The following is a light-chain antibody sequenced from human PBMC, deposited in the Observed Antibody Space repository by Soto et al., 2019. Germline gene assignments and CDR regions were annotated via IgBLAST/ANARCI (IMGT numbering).Light chain of an antibody. V-gene: IGKV1-5*03. Sequence: DIQMTQSPSTLSASVGDRVTITCRASQSINSWLAWYQQKRGTAPRLLIYRASSLEGGDPSRFSGSGSGAEFTLTISSLQPDDFAAYYCQHYDSYSGTFGPGTKVDIK. CDR1: QSINSW. CDR2: RAS. CDR3: QHYDSYSGT. J-gene: IGKJ3*01.